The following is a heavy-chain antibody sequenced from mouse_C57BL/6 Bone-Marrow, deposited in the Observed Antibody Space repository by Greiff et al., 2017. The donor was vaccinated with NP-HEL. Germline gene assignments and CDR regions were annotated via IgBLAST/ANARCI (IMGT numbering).Heavy chain of an antibody. Sequence: EVQLVESGPGLVKPSQSLSLTCSVTGFSITSGYYWNWLRPFPGNQLEWMGYISYDGSNNYNPSLKNRISITRDTSKNQFFLKLNSVTTEDTATYYCARGDPGDDFDYWGQGTTLTVSS. V-gene: IGHV3-6*01. CDR1: GFSITSGYY. D-gene: IGHD2-13*01. J-gene: IGHJ2*01. CDR2: ISYDGSN. CDR3: ARGDPGDDFDY.